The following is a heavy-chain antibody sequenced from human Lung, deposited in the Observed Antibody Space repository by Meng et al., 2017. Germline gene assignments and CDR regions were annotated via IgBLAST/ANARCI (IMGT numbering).Heavy chain of an antibody. V-gene: IGHV4-34*01. CDR2: INHSGST. Sequence: QVQLQQWGAGRLKPSETLSLTGVFSGGSFSDYYWSWIRQPPGKGLEWIGEINHSGSTNYNPSLESRATISVDTSQNNLSLKLSSVTAADSAVYYCARGPTTMAHDFDYWGQGTLVTVSS. J-gene: IGHJ4*02. D-gene: IGHD4-11*01. CDR1: GGSFSDYY. CDR3: ARGPTTMAHDFDY.